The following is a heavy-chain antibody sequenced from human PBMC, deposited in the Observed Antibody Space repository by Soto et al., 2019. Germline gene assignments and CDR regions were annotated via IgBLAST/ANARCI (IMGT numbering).Heavy chain of an antibody. CDR1: GGSISTSRSY. CDR3: ARQPTTGDTDLWFDP. CDR2: IFYSGST. J-gene: IGHJ5*02. V-gene: IGHV4-39*01. Sequence: QLQLLDSDPGLEKASETLSLTCNVSGGSISTSRSYWAWIRQPPGKGLEWLANIFYSGSTYYNPSLASRVTVSVDTSKNEFSLKLRSVTAADTAVYYCARQPTTGDTDLWFDPWGQGTLVTVSS. D-gene: IGHD2-21*01.